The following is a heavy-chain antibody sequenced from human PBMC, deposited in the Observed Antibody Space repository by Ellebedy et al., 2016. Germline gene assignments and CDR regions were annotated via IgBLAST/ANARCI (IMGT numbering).Heavy chain of an antibody. V-gene: IGHV4-34*01. D-gene: IGHD6-19*01. J-gene: IGHJ4*02. CDR3: ARYSGGWYATFDY. CDR1: GGSFSGYY. Sequence: SETLSLTCAVYGGSFSGYYWSWIRQPPGKGLEWIGEINHSGSTNYNPSLKSRVTISVDTSKNQFSLKLSSVTAADTAVYYCARYSGGWYATFDYWGQGTLVTVSS. CDR2: INHSGST.